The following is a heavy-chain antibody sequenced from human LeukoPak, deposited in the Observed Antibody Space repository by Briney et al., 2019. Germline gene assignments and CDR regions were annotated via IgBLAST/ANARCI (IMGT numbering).Heavy chain of an antibody. V-gene: IGHV4-34*01. CDR3: VRGRTVRGVIKFYYYMDV. CDR2: INYSGST. Sequence: SETLSLTCTVSGGSISSYYWSWIRQPPGKGLEWIGEINYSGSTNYNPSLKSRVTISVDTSKNQFSLKLSSVTAADTAVYYCVRGRTVRGVIKFYYYMDVWGKGTTVTVS. J-gene: IGHJ6*03. CDR1: GGSISSYY. D-gene: IGHD3-10*01.